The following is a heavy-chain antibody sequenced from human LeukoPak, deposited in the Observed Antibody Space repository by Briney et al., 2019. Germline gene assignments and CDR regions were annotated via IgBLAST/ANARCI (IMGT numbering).Heavy chain of an antibody. D-gene: IGHD4-11*01. V-gene: IGHV4-34*01. J-gene: IGHJ4*02. CDR1: GGSFSGYY. CDR3: ARRSPQTNFDY. CDR2: INHSGST. Sequence: SETLSLTCAVYGGSFSGYYWSWIRQPPGKGLEWIGEINHSGSTNYNPSLKSRVTISVDTSKNQFSLKLSSVTAADTAVYYCARRSPQTNFDYWGQGTLVTVSS.